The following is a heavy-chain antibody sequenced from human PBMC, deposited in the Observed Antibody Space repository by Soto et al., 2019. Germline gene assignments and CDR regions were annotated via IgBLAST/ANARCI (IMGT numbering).Heavy chain of an antibody. J-gene: IGHJ6*02. V-gene: IGHV4-34*01. Sequence: SETLSLTCAVYGGSFSGYYWSWIRQPPGKGLEWIGEINHSGSTNYNPSLKSRVTISVDTSKNQFSLKLSSVTAADTAVYYCARFAKRGVLTGSHNYYGMDVWGELTTVIVS. CDR3: ARFAKRGVLTGSHNYYGMDV. CDR2: INHSGST. D-gene: IGHD3-9*01. CDR1: GGSFSGYY.